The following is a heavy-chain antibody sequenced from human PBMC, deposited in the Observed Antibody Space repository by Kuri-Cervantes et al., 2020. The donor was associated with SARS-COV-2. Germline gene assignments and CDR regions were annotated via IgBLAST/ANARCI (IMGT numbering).Heavy chain of an antibody. V-gene: IGHV1-2*02. Sequence: ASVKVSCKASGYTFTSYGISWVRQAPGQGLEWMGWINPNNGGTTSAEKFQGRVTMTRDTSDSTAYMELSRLRSDDTAVYYCARLGSSGPSYYYAMDLWGRGTTVTVSS. CDR2: INPNNGGT. D-gene: IGHD3-22*01. CDR3: ARLGSSGPSYYYAMDL. CDR1: GYTFTSYG. J-gene: IGHJ6*02.